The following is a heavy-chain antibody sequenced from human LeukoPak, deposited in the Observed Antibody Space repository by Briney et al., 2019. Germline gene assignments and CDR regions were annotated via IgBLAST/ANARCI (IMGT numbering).Heavy chain of an antibody. CDR2: LSGTGNTV. V-gene: IGHV3-23*01. J-gene: IGHJ5*02. CDR1: GFTFSSYA. D-gene: IGHD3-16*01. Sequence: PGGSLRLSCAASGFTFSSYAMTWVRQAPGKGLEWVSALSGTGNTVYDANSVKGRFTISRDNSRNTLSLQMNSLRGEDTALYYCAKFSAPSGGSAGWPWVIDSWGQGTLVTVSS. CDR3: AKFSAPSGGSAGWPWVIDS.